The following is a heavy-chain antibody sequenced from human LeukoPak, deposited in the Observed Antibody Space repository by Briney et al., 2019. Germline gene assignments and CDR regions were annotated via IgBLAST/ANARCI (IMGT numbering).Heavy chain of an antibody. CDR3: ARTQARLLHDY. J-gene: IGHJ4*02. D-gene: IGHD2-15*01. CDR1: GGSISSYY. Sequence: SETLSLTCTVSGGSISSYYWSWIRQPPGKGLEWIGYISYCGSTSYNPSLKSRVTISVDTSKNQFSLKLSSVTAADTAVYYCARTQARLLHDYWGQGTLVTVSS. CDR2: ISYCGST. V-gene: IGHV4-59*01.